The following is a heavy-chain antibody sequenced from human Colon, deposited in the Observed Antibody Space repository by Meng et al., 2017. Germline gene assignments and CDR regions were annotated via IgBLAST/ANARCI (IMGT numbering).Heavy chain of an antibody. CDR1: GFTFSTYE. CDR3: ARRYCSTTSCLIDY. V-gene: IGHV3-48*03. J-gene: IGHJ4*02. Sequence: GGSLRLSCAASGFTFSTYEMNWVRQPPGKGLEWVSYISTSGGTIYNADSVKGRFTISRDNTNNSLFLQMSGLRVGDTAVYYCARRYCSTTSCLIDYWGQGTLVTVSS. D-gene: IGHD2-2*01. CDR2: ISTSGGTI.